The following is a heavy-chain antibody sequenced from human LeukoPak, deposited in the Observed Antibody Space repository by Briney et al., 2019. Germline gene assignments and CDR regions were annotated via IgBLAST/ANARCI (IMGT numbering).Heavy chain of an antibody. D-gene: IGHD2-8*01. Sequence: SETLSLTCTVSGGSISSSSYYWGWIRQPPGRGLEWVGSIYYSGSTYYNPSLKSRVTISVDTSKNQFSLKLSSVTAADTAVYYCARACTRYYYYMDVWGKGTTVTVSS. CDR2: IYYSGST. CDR3: ARACTRYYYYMDV. CDR1: GGSISSSSYY. J-gene: IGHJ6*03. V-gene: IGHV4-39*07.